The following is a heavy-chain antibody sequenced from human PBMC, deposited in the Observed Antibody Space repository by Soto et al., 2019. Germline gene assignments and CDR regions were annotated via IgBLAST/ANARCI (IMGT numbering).Heavy chain of an antibody. V-gene: IGHV3-30-3*01. CDR3: ARFGYSSSPRYYYYGMDV. CDR1: GFTFSSYA. J-gene: IGHJ6*02. CDR2: IPYDGSNK. Sequence: GGSLRLSCAASGFTFSSYAMHWVRQAPGKGLEWVAVIPYDGSNKYYADSVKGRFTISRDNSKNTLYLQMNSLRAEDTAVYYCARFGYSSSPRYYYYGMDVWGQGTTVTVSS. D-gene: IGHD6-6*01.